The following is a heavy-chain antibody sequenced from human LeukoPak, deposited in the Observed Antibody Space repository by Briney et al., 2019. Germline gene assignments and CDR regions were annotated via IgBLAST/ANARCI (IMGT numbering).Heavy chain of an antibody. CDR2: ISGSGGGA. CDR3: AKESTVTPGNVNWFDT. CDR1: GFTFSNYA. D-gene: IGHD4-17*01. J-gene: IGHJ5*02. V-gene: IGHV3-23*01. Sequence: GGSLRLSCEASGFTFSNYAMNWVRQAPGKGLEWVAVISGSGGGANYADSVKGRFTISRDNSKNTLYLQMNRLRAEDTAVYYCAKESTVTPGNVNWFDTWGQGTLVTVSS.